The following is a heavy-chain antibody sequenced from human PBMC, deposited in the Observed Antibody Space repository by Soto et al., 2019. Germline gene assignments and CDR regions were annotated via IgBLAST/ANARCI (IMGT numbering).Heavy chain of an antibody. J-gene: IGHJ4*02. V-gene: IGHV4-39*01. CDR3: AGDIRSGSYRFDY. Sequence: SETLSLTCTVSGGSISSSTYYWGWIRQPPGKGLEWIGSINYSGTTYYNTSLKSRVTVYIDTSKNQFSLKLSSVTAADTAIYYGAGDIRSGSYRFDYQGQGTLVTVSS. CDR1: GGSISSSTYY. CDR2: INYSGTT. D-gene: IGHD1-26*01.